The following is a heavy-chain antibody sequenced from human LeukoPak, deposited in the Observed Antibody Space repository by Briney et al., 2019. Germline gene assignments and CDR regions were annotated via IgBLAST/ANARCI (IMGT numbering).Heavy chain of an antibody. CDR1: GFTFTSYA. J-gene: IGHJ4*02. V-gene: IGHV3-23*01. CDR2: ISGSGGST. Sequence: QPGGSLRLSCAASGFTFTSYAMSWVRQAPGKGLEWVSAISGSGGSTYHADSVKGRFTISRDNSKNTLYLQKNSLRAEDTAVYYCAKMGVVAARPGTFDYWGQGTLVTVSS. D-gene: IGHD6-6*01. CDR3: AKMGVVAARPGTFDY.